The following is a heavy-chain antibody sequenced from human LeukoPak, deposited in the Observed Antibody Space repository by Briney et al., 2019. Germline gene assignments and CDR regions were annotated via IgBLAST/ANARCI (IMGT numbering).Heavy chain of an antibody. J-gene: IGHJ4*02. V-gene: IGHV3-21*01. CDR1: GFPFSSYS. CDR3: ARDSSSGFDY. Sequence: GGSLRLSCAASGFPFSSYSMLWVRQARGEGVVWVSTSSSSSSYIYYADAVKGRFTITRDNAKNSLYLQINSRRADDTAVYYCARDSSSGFDYWGQGTLTTVSA. D-gene: IGHD6-6*01. CDR2: SSSSSSYI.